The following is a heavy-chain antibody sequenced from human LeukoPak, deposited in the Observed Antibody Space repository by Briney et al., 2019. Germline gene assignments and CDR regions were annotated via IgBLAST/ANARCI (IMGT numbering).Heavy chain of an antibody. CDR2: INHSGST. D-gene: IGHD4-17*01. Sequence: SETLSLTCAVYGGPFSGYYWSWIRQPPGKGLEWIGQINHSGSTNYNPSLKGRVIISVDTSKNQLSLKVTSVTAADTAVYYRARGSHYGDFEFDYWGQGTLVTVSS. CDR3: ARGSHYGDFEFDY. CDR1: GGPFSGYY. J-gene: IGHJ4*02. V-gene: IGHV4-34*01.